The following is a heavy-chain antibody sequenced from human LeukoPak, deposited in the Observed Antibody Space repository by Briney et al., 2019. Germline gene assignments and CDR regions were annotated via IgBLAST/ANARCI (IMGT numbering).Heavy chain of an antibody. J-gene: IGHJ4*02. CDR2: IWYDGSNK. CDR3: ARPGTIGGPKYCFDY. V-gene: IGHV3-33*01. Sequence: PGGSLRLSCAASGFTFSSYGMHWVRQAPGKGLEWVAVIWYDGSNKYYADSVKGRFTISRDNSKNTLYLQMNSLRAEDTAVYYCARPGTIGGPKYCFDYWGQGTLVTVSS. D-gene: IGHD3-16*01. CDR1: GFTFSSYG.